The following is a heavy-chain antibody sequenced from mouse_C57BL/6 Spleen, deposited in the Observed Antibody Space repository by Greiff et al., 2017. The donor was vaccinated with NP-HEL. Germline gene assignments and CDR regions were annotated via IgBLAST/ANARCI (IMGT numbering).Heavy chain of an antibody. D-gene: IGHD2-10*02. CDR2: INPGSGGT. Sequence: QVQLQQSGAELVRPGTSVKVSCKASGYAFTNYLIEWVKQRPGQGLEWIGVINPGSGGTNYNEKFKGKATLTADKSSSTAYMQLSSLTSEDSAVYFYAGLGYEEMDYWGQGTSVTVSS. V-gene: IGHV1-54*01. CDR1: GYAFTNYL. J-gene: IGHJ4*01. CDR3: AGLGYEEMDY.